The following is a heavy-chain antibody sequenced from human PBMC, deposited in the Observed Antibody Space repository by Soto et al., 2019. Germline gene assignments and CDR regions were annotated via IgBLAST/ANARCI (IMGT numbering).Heavy chain of an antibody. D-gene: IGHD2-21*02. J-gene: IGHJ4*02. CDR1: GFTFSASA. CDR2: IRSKANNYAT. V-gene: IGHV3-73*01. Sequence: TGGSLRLSCATSGFTFSASAMHWVRQVSGKGLEWIARIRSKANNYATTYAPSVKGRFTISRDDSENTVYLQMNSLKTEDTAIYYCAKQIYGGNSWGQGTLVTAPQ. CDR3: AKQIYGGNS.